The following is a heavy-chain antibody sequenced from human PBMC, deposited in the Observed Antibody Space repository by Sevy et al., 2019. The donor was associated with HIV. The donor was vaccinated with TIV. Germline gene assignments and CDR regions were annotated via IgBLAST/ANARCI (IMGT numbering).Heavy chain of an antibody. CDR1: EFTVTTNY. J-gene: IGHJ4*02. CDR2: IYTDGRT. V-gene: IGHV3-53*01. CDR3: ARGGSISSAYQGGFDY. Sequence: GGSLRLSCAASEFTVTTNYMSWVRQAPGKGLEWVSIIYTDGRTFYADSVKGRFTISRDSSKNTLFLQMNSLRDEDMAVYYCARGGSISSAYQGGFDYWGQGTLVTVSS. D-gene: IGHD3-22*01.